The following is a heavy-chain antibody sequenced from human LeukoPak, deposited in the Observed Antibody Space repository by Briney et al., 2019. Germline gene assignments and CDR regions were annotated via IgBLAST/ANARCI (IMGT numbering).Heavy chain of an antibody. J-gene: IGHJ6*03. D-gene: IGHD2-8*01. V-gene: IGHV3-30*02. CDR1: GFTFSSYG. Sequence: GGSLRLSCAASGFTFSSYGMHWVRQAPGKGLEWVAFIRYDGSNKYYADSVKGRFTISRDNSKNSLYLQMNSLRTEDTALYYCAKDNDYYMDVWGKGTTVTISS. CDR3: AKDNDYYMDV. CDR2: IRYDGSNK.